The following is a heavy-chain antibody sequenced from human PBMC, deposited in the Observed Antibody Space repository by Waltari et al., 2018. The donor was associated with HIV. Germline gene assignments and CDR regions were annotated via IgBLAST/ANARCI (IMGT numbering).Heavy chain of an antibody. J-gene: IGHJ2*01. D-gene: IGHD1-26*01. Sequence: QLQLQESGPGLVRPSETLSLTCTVSGYAVSSSSYFGGWIRQPPGKGPGWIGSIYYTGRAYYNPPLKSRVTISVDTSKNQFSLKLTSVTAADTAVYYCARHALRVGAAYWNFDLWGRGTLVTVSS. CDR3: ARHALRVGAAYWNFDL. V-gene: IGHV4-39*01. CDR2: IYYTGRA. CDR1: GYAVSSSSYF.